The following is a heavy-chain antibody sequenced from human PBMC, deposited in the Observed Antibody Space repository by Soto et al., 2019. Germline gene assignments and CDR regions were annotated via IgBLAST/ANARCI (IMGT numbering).Heavy chain of an antibody. V-gene: IGHV1-69*13. CDR3: ARGGGPYVWFNEF. CDR1: GGLFSSFA. J-gene: IGHJ4*02. CDR2: IIPVFGTT. Sequence: SVKVSCKDSGGLFSSFAISWVRQAPGQGLEWLGGIIPVFGTTNYAEKLQDRVTITADESTNTAYMELTSLTSADTAMYYCARGGGPYVWFNEFWGQGTLVTVSS. D-gene: IGHD3-16*01.